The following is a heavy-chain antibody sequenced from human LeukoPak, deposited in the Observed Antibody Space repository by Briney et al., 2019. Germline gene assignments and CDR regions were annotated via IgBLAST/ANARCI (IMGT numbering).Heavy chain of an antibody. J-gene: IGHJ4*02. CDR3: ARSTAAPGDY. CDR1: GFTFSSYS. Sequence: GGSLRLSCAASGFTFSSYSMNWVRQAPGKGLEWVSYISSSSSTIYYADSVKGRFTISRDNAKNSLYLQMNSLRAEDTAVYYCARSTAAPGDYWGQGTLVTVSS. CDR2: ISSSSSTI. V-gene: IGHV3-48*01. D-gene: IGHD6-13*01.